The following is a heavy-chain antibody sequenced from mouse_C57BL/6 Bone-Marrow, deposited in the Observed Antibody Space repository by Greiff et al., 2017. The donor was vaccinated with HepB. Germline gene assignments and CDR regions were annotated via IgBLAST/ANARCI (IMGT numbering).Heavy chain of an antibody. J-gene: IGHJ3*01. Sequence: QVQLQQSGAELARPGASVKLSCKASGYTFTSYGISWVKQRTGQGLEWIGEIYPRSGNTYYNEKFKGKATLTADKSAGTAYMELRSLTSEDSAVYFCARRGYSNYPAWFAYWGQGTLVTVSA. CDR3: ARRGYSNYPAWFAY. CDR1: GYTFTSYG. CDR2: IYPRSGNT. D-gene: IGHD2-5*01. V-gene: IGHV1-81*01.